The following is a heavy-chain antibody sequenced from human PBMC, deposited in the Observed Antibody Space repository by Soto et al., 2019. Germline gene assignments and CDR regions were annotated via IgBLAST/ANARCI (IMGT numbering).Heavy chain of an antibody. D-gene: IGHD3-16*01. J-gene: IGHJ6*02. V-gene: IGHV3-30-3*01. CDR2: ISYDGSNK. Sequence: QVQLVESGGGVVQPGRSLRLSCAASGFTFSSYAMHWVRQAPGKGLGWVAVISYDGSNKYYADSVKGRFTISRDNSKNTLYLQMNRLRAEDTAVYYCARDLRGSYYYYYGMDVWGQGTTVTVSS. CDR3: ARDLRGSYYYYYGMDV. CDR1: GFTFSSYA.